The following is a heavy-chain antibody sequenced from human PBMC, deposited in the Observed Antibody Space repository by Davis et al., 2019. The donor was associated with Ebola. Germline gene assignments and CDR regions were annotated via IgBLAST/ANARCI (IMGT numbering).Heavy chain of an antibody. Sequence: GGSLRPSCPASGFRFSSYALSWVRQAPGKGLEWVSRMSGSGDSTYYADSVKGRFTISRDNSKNTLYLQMNSLRAEDTAVYYCAKEAVMDLYYYGMDVWGQGTTVTVSS. V-gene: IGHV3-23*01. D-gene: IGHD3-16*01. CDR3: AKEAVMDLYYYGMDV. CDR1: GFRFSSYA. J-gene: IGHJ6*02. CDR2: MSGSGDST.